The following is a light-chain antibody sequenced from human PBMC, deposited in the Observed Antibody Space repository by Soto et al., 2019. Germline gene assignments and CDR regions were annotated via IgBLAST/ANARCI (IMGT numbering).Light chain of an antibody. J-gene: IGKJ5*01. CDR2: AAS. CDR3: QYYGNSRIT. CDR1: QTVNSDY. Sequence: EIVLTQSPGTLSLSPGERATLSCRASQTVNSDYLTWYQQKPGQAPRLLIYAASSGATGIPDRFSGSGSETDFTLTINRLEPEDFAVYYCQYYGNSRITFGQGTRLE. V-gene: IGKV3-20*01.